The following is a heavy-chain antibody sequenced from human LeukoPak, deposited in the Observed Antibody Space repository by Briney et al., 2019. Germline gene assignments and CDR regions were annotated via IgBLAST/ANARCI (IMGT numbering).Heavy chain of an antibody. CDR3: ARLRVFLPIDYGAKGGYYFDY. CDR1: GGSISSSSYY. J-gene: IGHJ4*02. V-gene: IGHV4-39*01. D-gene: IGHD4-17*01. Sequence: SETLSLTCTVSGGSISSSSYYWGWIRQPPGKGLEWIRSIYYSGSTYYNPSLKSRVTISVDTSKNQFSLKLSSVTAADTAVYYCARLRVFLPIDYGAKGGYYFDYWGQGTLVTVSS. CDR2: IYYSGST.